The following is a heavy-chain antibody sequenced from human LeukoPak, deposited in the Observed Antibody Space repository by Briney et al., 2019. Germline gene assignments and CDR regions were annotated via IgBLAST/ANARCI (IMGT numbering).Heavy chain of an antibody. V-gene: IGHV4-59*08. CDR3: ADYGEYAKGY. D-gene: IGHD4-17*01. CDR1: GGSISSYY. Sequence: SSETLSLTCTVSGGSISSYYWSWFRQPPGKGLEWIGYIYYGGNTNYNPSLKSRVTISVDTSKNQFSLRLSSVTAADTAVYYCADYGEYAKGYWGQGTLVIVSS. CDR2: IYYGGNT. J-gene: IGHJ4*02.